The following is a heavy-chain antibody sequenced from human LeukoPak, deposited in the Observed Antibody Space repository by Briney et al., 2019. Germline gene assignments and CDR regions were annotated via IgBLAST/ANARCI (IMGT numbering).Heavy chain of an antibody. J-gene: IGHJ4*02. CDR1: GFTFSSYA. CDR3: ARDISGSLEFDY. D-gene: IGHD1-26*01. V-gene: IGHV3-30-3*01. CDR2: ISYDGSNK. Sequence: GGSLRLSCAASGFTFSSYAMHWVRQAPGKGLEWVAVISYDGSNKYYADSVKGRFTISRDNSKNTLYLQMNSLRAEDTAVYYCARDISGSLEFDYWGQGTLVTVSS.